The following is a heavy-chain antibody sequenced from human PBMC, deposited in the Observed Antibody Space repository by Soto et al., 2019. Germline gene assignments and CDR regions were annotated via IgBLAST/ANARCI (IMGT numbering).Heavy chain of an antibody. CDR1: EGSIRSGDDC. Sequence: PSETLCLTYTVSEGSIRSGDDCWSWIRQPPGKGLEWIGYIYYSGSTYYNPSLKSRVTISVDTSKNQFSLKLSSVTAADTAVYYCARVRVVVVPAAIVPDAFDIWGQGTMVTVSS. CDR2: IYYSGST. CDR3: ARVRVVVVPAAIVPDAFDI. J-gene: IGHJ3*02. D-gene: IGHD2-2*02. V-gene: IGHV4-30-4*01.